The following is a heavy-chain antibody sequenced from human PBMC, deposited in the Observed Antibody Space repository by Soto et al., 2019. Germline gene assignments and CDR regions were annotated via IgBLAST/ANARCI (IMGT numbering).Heavy chain of an antibody. V-gene: IGHV1-8*01. CDR2: MNPNSGNT. Sequence: QVQLVQSGAEVKKPGASVKVSCKASGYTFTSYDIDWVRQATGQGLEWMGWMNPNSGNTGYAQKFQGRVTMTRNTSISSAYMKLSSLRSEDTAVYHCARGINYYDSGDDAFDLWGQGTMLTVSS. J-gene: IGHJ3*01. CDR3: ARGINYYDSGDDAFDL. CDR1: GYTFTSYD. D-gene: IGHD3-10*01.